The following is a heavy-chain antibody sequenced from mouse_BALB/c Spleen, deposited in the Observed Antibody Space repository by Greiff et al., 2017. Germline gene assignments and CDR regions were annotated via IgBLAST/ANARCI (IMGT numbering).Heavy chain of an antibody. Sequence: EVKVVESGGGLVKPGGSLKLSCAASGFTFSDYYMYWVRQTPEKRLEWVATISDGGSYTYYPDSVKGRFTISRDNAKNNLYLQMSSLKSEDTAMYYCASLGTGAMDYWGQGTSVTVSS. CDR3: ASLGTGAMDY. D-gene: IGHD2-10*02. J-gene: IGHJ4*01. V-gene: IGHV5-4*02. CDR1: GFTFSDYY. CDR2: ISDGGSYT.